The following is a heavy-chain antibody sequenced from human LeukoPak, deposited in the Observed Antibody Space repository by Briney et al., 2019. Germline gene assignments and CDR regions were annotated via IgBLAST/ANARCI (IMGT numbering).Heavy chain of an antibody. J-gene: IGHJ4*02. Sequence: PGGSLRLSCAASGFTFSSYGMHWVRQAPGKGLEWVAVIWYDGSNKYYADSVKGRFTISRDNSKNTLYLQMNSLRAEDTAVYYCAKGGEVLVWFGGSFDYWGQGTLVTVSS. CDR2: IWYDGSNK. CDR1: GFTFSSYG. D-gene: IGHD3-10*01. CDR3: AKGGEVLVWFGGSFDY. V-gene: IGHV3-30*02.